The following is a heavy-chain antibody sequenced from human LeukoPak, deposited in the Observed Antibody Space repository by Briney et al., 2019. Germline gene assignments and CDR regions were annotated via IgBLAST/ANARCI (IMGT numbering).Heavy chain of an antibody. CDR3: AKEDGGSTWSSLSY. CDR2: IRYDGSNK. V-gene: IGHV3-30*02. Sequence: PGGSLRLSCAASGFTFSSYGMHWVRQAPGKGLEWVAFIRYDGSNKYYADSVKGRFTISRDNSKNTLYLQMSSLRAEDTAVYYCAKEDGGSTWSSLSYWGQGTLVSVSS. CDR1: GFTFSSYG. D-gene: IGHD5-24*01. J-gene: IGHJ4*02.